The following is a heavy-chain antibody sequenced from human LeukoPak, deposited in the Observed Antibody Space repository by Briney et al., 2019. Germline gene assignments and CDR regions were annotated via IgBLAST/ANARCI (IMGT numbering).Heavy chain of an antibody. CDR2: ISYDGSNK. CDR1: GFTFSSYA. V-gene: IGHV3-30-3*01. CDR3: ARENNYYGSGSNNNWFDP. Sequence: GGSLRLSCAASGFTFSSYAMHWVRQAPGKGLEWVAVISYDGSNKYYADSVKGRFTISRDNSKNTLYLQMNSLRAEDTAVYYCARENNYYGSGSNNNWFDPWGQGTLVTVSS. D-gene: IGHD3-10*01. J-gene: IGHJ5*02.